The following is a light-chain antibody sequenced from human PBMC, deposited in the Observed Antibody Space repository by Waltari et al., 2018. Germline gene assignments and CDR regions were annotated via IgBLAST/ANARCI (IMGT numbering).Light chain of an antibody. CDR3: QQSYSTLTWT. CDR1: QSVSSY. Sequence: EIVLTQSPATLSLSPGERATLSCRASQSVSSYLVWYQQKPGQAPRLLINDASKRATGIPARVSGSGSGTDFTLTISSLEPEDCAVYYCQQSYSTLTWTFGQGTKVEIK. CDR2: DAS. V-gene: IGKV3-11*01. J-gene: IGKJ1*01.